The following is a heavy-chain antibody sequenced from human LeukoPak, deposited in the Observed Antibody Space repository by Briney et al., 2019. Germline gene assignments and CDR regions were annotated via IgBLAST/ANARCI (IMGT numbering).Heavy chain of an antibody. CDR1: GFTFTRYW. D-gene: IGHD2-2*01. J-gene: IGHJ4*02. CDR3: VRIAVEV. Sequence: GGSLRLSCAASGFTFTRYWMSWVRQAPGKGLEWVASIDQDESEKYYVDSVKGRFTISRDNADNSLYLQMNSLRPEDTAVYYCVRIAVEVWGQGTLVTVSS. CDR2: IDQDESEK. V-gene: IGHV3-7*01.